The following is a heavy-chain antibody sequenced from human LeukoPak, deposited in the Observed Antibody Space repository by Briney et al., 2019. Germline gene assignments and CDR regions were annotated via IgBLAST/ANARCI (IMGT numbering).Heavy chain of an antibody. D-gene: IGHD6-13*01. CDR1: GYTFTTYY. J-gene: IGHJ5*02. V-gene: IGHV1-46*01. Sequence: ASVKVSCKASGYTFTTYYMHWVRQAPGQGLEWMGTINPRGGSTTYARKFQGRVSMTRDMSTSTVYMDLSSLRSEDTAIYYCARGDGEVAGGTENWFDPWGQGTLVIVSS. CDR3: ARGDGEVAGGTENWFDP. CDR2: INPRGGST.